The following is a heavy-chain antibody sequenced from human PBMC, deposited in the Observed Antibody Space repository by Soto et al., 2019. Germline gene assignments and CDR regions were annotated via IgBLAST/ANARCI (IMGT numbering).Heavy chain of an antibody. CDR3: ARGAWGAFFDY. CDR1: GFTFGSYA. CDR2: LGGGGRGT. D-gene: IGHD1-26*01. J-gene: IGHJ4*02. Sequence: EVQLLESGGGLVQPGGSLRLSCAASGFTFGSYAMSWVRQAPGKGLEWVSGLGGGGRGTYYADSVKGRFTISRDNSKNTLDLQMNSLRADDTAVYYCARGAWGAFFDYWGRGTMVTVSS. V-gene: IGHV3-23*01.